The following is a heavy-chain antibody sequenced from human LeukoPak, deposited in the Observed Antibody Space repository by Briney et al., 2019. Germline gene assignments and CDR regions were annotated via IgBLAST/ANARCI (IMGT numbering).Heavy chain of an antibody. V-gene: IGHV3-30-3*01. J-gene: IGHJ4*02. CDR1: GFTFSSYA. CDR3: ARLRMLVPAAIPHRQDDY. D-gene: IGHD2-2*02. CDR2: ISYDGSNN. Sequence: GGSLRLSCAASGFTFSSYAMHWVRQAPGKGLEWVAVISYDGSNNYYADPVKGRFTISRGNSKNTLYLQMSSLRAEDTAVYYCARLRMLVPAAIPHRQDDYWGQGTLVTVSS.